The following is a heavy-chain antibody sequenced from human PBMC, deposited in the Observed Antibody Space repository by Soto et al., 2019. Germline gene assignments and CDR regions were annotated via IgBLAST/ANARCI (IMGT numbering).Heavy chain of an antibody. CDR2: ISSSSFSI. V-gene: IGHV3-21*02. J-gene: IGHJ6*02. CDR1: GFTFSSYS. Sequence: EVQLVESGGGLVKPGGSLRLSCAASGFTFSSYSMNWVRQAPGKGLEWVSSISSSSFSINYADLVKGRFSISRDNAQNSLHLHINSLGAEDTAFYYCARNESSTFYGMDVWGQGTTVTVSS. D-gene: IGHD6-6*01. CDR3: ARNESSTFYGMDV.